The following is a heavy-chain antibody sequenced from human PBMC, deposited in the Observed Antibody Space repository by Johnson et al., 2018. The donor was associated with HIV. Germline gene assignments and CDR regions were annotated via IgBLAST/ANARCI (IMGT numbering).Heavy chain of an antibody. D-gene: IGHD1-26*01. Sequence: QVQLVESGGVVVQPGGSLRLSCAASGFTFSSYGMHWVRQAPGKGLELVAFIRYDGSNKYYSDSVKGRVTISRDNSKNTLYLQMNSLRAEDTAVYYCAKDEFKWELLHIWGQGTMVTVSS. CDR2: IRYDGSNK. V-gene: IGHV3-30*02. CDR1: GFTFSSYG. J-gene: IGHJ3*02. CDR3: AKDEFKWELLHI.